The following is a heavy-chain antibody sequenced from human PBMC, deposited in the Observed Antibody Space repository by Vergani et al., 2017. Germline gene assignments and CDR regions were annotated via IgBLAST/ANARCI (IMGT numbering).Heavy chain of an antibody. D-gene: IGHD3-3*01. J-gene: IGHJ4*02. Sequence: EVQLVESGGGLVKPGGSLRLSCAASGFTFSNYIMNWVRQAPGTGLEWVSSISSSNSYIYYADSVKGRFTISRDNAKNSLYLQMNSLRAEDTAVYYCARYYDFWSGYHAFDYWGQGTLVTVSS. V-gene: IGHV3-21*01. CDR3: ARYYDFWSGYHAFDY. CDR2: ISSSNSYI. CDR1: GFTFSNYI.